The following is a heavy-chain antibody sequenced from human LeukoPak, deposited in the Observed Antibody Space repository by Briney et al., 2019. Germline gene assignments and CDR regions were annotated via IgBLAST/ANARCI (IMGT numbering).Heavy chain of an antibody. J-gene: IGHJ4*02. D-gene: IGHD4-23*01. CDR3: ARSARWPPPDY. CDR2: ISSSGSTI. V-gene: IGHV3-48*04. Sequence: GGSLRLSCAASGFTFSSYGMHWVRQAPGKGLEWVSYISSSGSTIYYADSVKGRFTISRDNAKNSLYLQMNSLRAEDTAVYYCARSARWPPPDYWGQGTLVTVSS. CDR1: GFTFSSYG.